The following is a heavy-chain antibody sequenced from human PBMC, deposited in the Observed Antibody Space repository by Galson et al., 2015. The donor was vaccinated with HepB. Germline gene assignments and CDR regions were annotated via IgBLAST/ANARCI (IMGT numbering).Heavy chain of an antibody. V-gene: IGHV3-30*02. CDR2: IRYDGSDA. CDR1: GFTFTNYG. CDR3: AARPDY. J-gene: IGHJ4*02. Sequence: SLRLSCAASGFTFTNYGMHWVRQAPGKRLEWVTFIRYDGSDAFYADSVKGRFTVSRDNSKNTVSLQMNSLRVEDTAIYYCAARPDYWGQGTLVTVSS.